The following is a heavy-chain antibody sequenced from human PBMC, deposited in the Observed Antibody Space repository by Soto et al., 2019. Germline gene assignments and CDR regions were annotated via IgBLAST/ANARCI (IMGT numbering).Heavy chain of an antibody. CDR3: AREYSSGYFTWFDP. J-gene: IGHJ5*02. Sequence: VKVSCKASGYTFTSYAIHWVRQAPGQRLEWMGWINAGNGNTKYSQKFQGRVTITRDTSASTAYMELSSLRSEDTAVYYCAREYSSGYFTWFDPWGQGTLVTVSS. V-gene: IGHV1-3*01. D-gene: IGHD3-22*01. CDR2: INAGNGNT. CDR1: GYTFTSYA.